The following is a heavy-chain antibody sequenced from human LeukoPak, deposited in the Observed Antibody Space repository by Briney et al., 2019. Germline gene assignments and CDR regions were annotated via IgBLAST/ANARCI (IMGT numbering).Heavy chain of an antibody. CDR3: AKGRGGSGSYVYFDY. Sequence: GGSLRLSCAASGFTFSSYAMSWVRQAPGKGLEWVSAISGSGGRTYYADSVKGRFTFSRDNSKNTLYLQMNSLRAEDAAVYYCAKGRGGSGSYVYFDYWGQGTLVTVSS. J-gene: IGHJ4*02. V-gene: IGHV3-23*01. CDR1: GFTFSSYA. D-gene: IGHD3-10*01. CDR2: ISGSGGRT.